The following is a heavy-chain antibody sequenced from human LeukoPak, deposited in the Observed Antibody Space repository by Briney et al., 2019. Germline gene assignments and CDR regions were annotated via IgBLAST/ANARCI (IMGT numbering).Heavy chain of an antibody. CDR1: GFTFIGYG. V-gene: IGHV3-30*02. CDR3: AKARWMGATILGDYFDY. CDR2: IRYDESNK. J-gene: IGHJ4*02. Sequence: GGSLRLSCAASGFTFIGYGMHWVRQAPGKGLEWVAFIRYDESNKYYADSVKGRFTISRDNSKNTLYLQMNSLRAEDTAVYYCAKARWMGATILGDYFDYWGQGTLVTVSS. D-gene: IGHD1-26*01.